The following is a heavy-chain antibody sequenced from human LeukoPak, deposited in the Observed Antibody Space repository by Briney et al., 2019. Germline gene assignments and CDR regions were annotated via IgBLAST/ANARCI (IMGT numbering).Heavy chain of an antibody. Sequence: ASVKVSCKASGYTFTDYYIHWVRQAPGQGLEWMGWSNPKTGGTRYAQKFQGRVTMTTDTSITTVHIQLSRLRSDDTAVYYCARESKEMATITGYFDYWGHGALVIVSS. D-gene: IGHD5-24*01. CDR2: SNPKTGGT. V-gene: IGHV1-2*02. J-gene: IGHJ4*01. CDR3: ARESKEMATITGYFDY. CDR1: GYTFTDYY.